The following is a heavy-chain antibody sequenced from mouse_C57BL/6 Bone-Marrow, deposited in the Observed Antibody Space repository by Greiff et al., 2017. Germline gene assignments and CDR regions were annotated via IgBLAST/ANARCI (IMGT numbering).Heavy chain of an antibody. D-gene: IGHD1-1*01. Sequence: VQLQESGPGLVQPSQCLSITCTVSGFSLTSYGVHWVSQSPGKGLEWLGVILRGGGTDYNAAFMSRLSITKDNSKSQVFFKMNSLQADDTAIYYCAKKERDYFYAMDDWGQGTSGTVSS. J-gene: IGHJ4*01. CDR1: GFSLTSYG. CDR2: ILRGGGT. CDR3: AKKERDYFYAMDD. V-gene: IGHV2-5*01.